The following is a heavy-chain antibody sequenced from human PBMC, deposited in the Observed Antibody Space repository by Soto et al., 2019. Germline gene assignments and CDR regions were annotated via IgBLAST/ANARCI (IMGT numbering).Heavy chain of an antibody. Sequence: SETLSLTCTVSGGSISSYYWSWIRQPPGKGLEWIGYIYYSGSTNYNPSLKSRVTISVDTSKNQVSLKLTSVTAADTAVYYCARDHPHSYGIYYFDYWGQGTLGTVSS. D-gene: IGHD5-18*01. CDR3: ARDHPHSYGIYYFDY. CDR1: GGSISSYY. CDR2: IYYSGST. J-gene: IGHJ4*02. V-gene: IGHV4-59*01.